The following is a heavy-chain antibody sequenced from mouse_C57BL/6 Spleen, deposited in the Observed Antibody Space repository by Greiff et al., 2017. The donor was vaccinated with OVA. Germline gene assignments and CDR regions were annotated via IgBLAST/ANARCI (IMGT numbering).Heavy chain of an antibody. CDR1: GFSLTSYG. Sequence: VMLVESGPGLVQPSQSLSITCTVSGFSLTSYGVHWVRQSPGKGLEWLGVIWSGGSTDYNAAFISRLSISKDNSKSQVFFKMNSLQADDTAIYYCARDSNYEDYYAMDYWGQGTSVTVSS. V-gene: IGHV2-2*01. J-gene: IGHJ4*01. CDR2: IWSGGST. D-gene: IGHD2-5*01. CDR3: ARDSNYEDYYAMDY.